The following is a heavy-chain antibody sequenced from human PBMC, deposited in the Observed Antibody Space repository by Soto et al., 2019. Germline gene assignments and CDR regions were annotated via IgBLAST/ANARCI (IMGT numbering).Heavy chain of an antibody. CDR2: INHSGST. D-gene: IGHD6-13*01. Sequence: SETLSLTCAVYGGSFSGYYWSWIRQPPGKGLEWIGEINHSGSTSYTPSLKSRVTISVDTSKNQFSLKLSSVTAADTAVYYCAREMDQQPLVDYWGQGTQVIVSS. CDR1: GGSFSGYY. CDR3: AREMDQQPLVDY. V-gene: IGHV4-34*01. J-gene: IGHJ4*02.